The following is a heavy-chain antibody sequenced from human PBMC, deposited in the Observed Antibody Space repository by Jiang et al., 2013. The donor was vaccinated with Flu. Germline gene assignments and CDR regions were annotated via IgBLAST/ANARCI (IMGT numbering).Heavy chain of an antibody. CDR1: GYTFANYN. CDR2: MHPLSGNR. CDR3: ARGATWLAF. J-gene: IGHJ4*02. V-gene: IGHV1-8*01. Sequence: QSGAEVKKPGASVQVSCKASGYTFANYNITWVRQATGQGLEWMGWMHPLSGNRDYAQKFRGRLIMTTNTSTSTAYLQLDNLRPDDTAVYYCARGATWLAFWGQGTLIT.